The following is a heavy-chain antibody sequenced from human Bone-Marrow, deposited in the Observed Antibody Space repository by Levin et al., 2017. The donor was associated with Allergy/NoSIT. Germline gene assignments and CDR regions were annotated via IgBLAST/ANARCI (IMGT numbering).Heavy chain of an antibody. J-gene: IGHJ3*02. Sequence: SETLSLTCTVSGGSISSYYWSWIRQPPGKGLEWIGYIYYSGSTNYNPSLKSRVTISVDTSKNQFSLKLSSVTAADTAVYYCARDKSGELDAFDIWGQGTMVTVSS. D-gene: IGHD3-10*01. CDR1: GGSISSYY. V-gene: IGHV4-59*01. CDR2: IYYSGST. CDR3: ARDKSGELDAFDI.